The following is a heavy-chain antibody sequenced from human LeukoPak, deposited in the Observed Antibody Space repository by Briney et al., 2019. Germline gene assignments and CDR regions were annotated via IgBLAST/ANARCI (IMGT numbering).Heavy chain of an antibody. CDR2: IYYSGST. D-gene: IGHD6-19*01. CDR3: ASRTPSGSVDY. J-gene: IGHJ4*02. CDR1: GGSVSSYY. Sequence: SETLSLTXTVSGGSVSSYYWSWIRQPPGKGLEWIGYIYYSGSTNYNPSLKSRVTISVDTSKNQFSLKLSSVTAADTAVYYCASRTPSGSVDYWGQGTLVTVSS. V-gene: IGHV4-59*02.